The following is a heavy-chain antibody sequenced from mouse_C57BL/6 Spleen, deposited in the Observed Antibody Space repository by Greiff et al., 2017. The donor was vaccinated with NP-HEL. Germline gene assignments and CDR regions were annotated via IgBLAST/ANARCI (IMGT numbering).Heavy chain of an antibody. CDR3: ARSYGYDYYYAMDY. CDR1: GYTFTDYY. J-gene: IGHJ4*01. Sequence: VQLQQSGPVLVKPGASVKMSCKASGYTFTDYYMNWVKQSHGKSLEWIGVINPYDGGTSYNQKFKGKATLTVDKSSSTAYMELNSLTSEDSAVYYCARSYGYDYYYAMDYWGQGTSVTVSS. V-gene: IGHV1-19*01. CDR2: INPYDGGT. D-gene: IGHD2-2*01.